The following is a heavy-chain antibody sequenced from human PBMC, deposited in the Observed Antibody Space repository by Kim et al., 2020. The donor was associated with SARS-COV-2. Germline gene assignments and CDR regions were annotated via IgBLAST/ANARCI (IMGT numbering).Heavy chain of an antibody. CDR3: ARDFYGSGSYYNDAFDI. Sequence: SETLSLTCTVSGGSISSYYWSWIRQPAGKGLEWIGRIYTSGSTNYNPSLKSRVTMSVDTSKNQFSLKLSSVTAADTAVYYCARDFYGSGSYYNDAFDIWGQGTMVTVSS. CDR1: GGSISSYY. J-gene: IGHJ3*02. CDR2: IYTSGST. D-gene: IGHD3-10*01. V-gene: IGHV4-4*07.